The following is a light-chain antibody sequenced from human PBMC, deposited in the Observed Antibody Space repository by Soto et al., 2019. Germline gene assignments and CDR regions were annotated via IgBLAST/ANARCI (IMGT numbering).Light chain of an antibody. CDR2: WAS. Sequence: DIVMTQSPDSLAVSLGERATINCKSSQSVLYSSNNKNYLAWYQQKPGQPPKLLIYWASTRESGVPDRFSGSWSVTDFTLTISSLQAEDVAVYYCQQYYRLPTFGKGTKVEIK. J-gene: IGKJ1*01. CDR3: QQYYRLPT. V-gene: IGKV4-1*01. CDR1: QSVLYSSNNKNY.